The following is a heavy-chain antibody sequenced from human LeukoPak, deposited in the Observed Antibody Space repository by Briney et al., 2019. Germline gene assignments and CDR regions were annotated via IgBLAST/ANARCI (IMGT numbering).Heavy chain of an antibody. Sequence: GASVKVSCKASGGTFSSYAISWVRQAPGQGLEWMGWISAYNGNTNYAQKLQGRVTMTTDTSTSTAYMELRSLRSDDTAVYYCARDDYYYGMDVWGQGTTVTVSS. CDR1: GGTFSSYA. J-gene: IGHJ6*02. CDR3: ARDDYYYGMDV. CDR2: ISAYNGNT. V-gene: IGHV1-18*01.